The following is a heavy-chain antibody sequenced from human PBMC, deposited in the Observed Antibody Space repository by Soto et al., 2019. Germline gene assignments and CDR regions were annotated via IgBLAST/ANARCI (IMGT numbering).Heavy chain of an antibody. D-gene: IGHD2-15*01. V-gene: IGHV4-30-4*01. J-gene: IGHJ5*02. CDR2: IYYSGST. CDR1: GASINSGDYY. Sequence: PSETLSLTCTVSGASINSGDYYWSWIRQPPGKGLEWIGYIYYSGSTYHNPSLKSRVTISVDTSKNQFSLKLSSVTAADTAVYYCAGFSEVAATEINWFDPWGQGTLVTVSS. CDR3: AGFSEVAATEINWFDP.